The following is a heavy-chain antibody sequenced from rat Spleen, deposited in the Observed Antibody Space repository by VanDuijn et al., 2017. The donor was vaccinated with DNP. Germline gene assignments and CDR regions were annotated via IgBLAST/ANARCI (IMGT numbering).Heavy chain of an antibody. J-gene: IGHJ2*01. CDR1: GFTFNNYW. V-gene: IGHV5-22*01. CDR3: ARGGTYYFDY. Sequence: EVQLVESGGDLVQPGRSLKLSCVASGFTFNNYWMTWVRQAPKKGPEWVASIYEGSKSYYGDSVKGRCTISRDNAKSTLYLQMNSLRSEDTATYYCARGGTYYFDYWGQGVMVTVSS. CDR2: IYEGSKS.